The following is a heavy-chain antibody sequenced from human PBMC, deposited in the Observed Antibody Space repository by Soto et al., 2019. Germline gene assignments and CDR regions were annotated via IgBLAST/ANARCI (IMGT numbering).Heavy chain of an antibody. V-gene: IGHV3-73*02. J-gene: IGHJ5*02. CDR1: GFTFSGSA. Sequence: EVQLVESGGGLVQPGGSLKLSCAASGFTFSGSAMHWVRQASGKGLEWVGRIRSKANSYATAYAASVKGRFTISRDDSKNTAYLQMNSLKTEDTAVYYCTRPDLGAIVSSWGQGTLVTVSS. CDR3: TRPDLGAIVSS. D-gene: IGHD1-26*01. CDR2: IRSKANSYAT.